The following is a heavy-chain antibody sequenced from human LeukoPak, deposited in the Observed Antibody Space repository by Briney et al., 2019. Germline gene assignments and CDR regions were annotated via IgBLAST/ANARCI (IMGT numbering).Heavy chain of an antibody. Sequence: SETLSLTCTVSGDSITNYYWSWIQQPAGKGLEWIGRIYTSGSTDYNPSLKSRVTMSIDTSKNQFSLKLNSVTAADTAVYYCARVAITAAAIDPWGPGTLVTVSS. CDR3: ARVAITAAAIDP. CDR1: GDSITNYY. D-gene: IGHD6-13*01. J-gene: IGHJ5*02. CDR2: IYTSGST. V-gene: IGHV4-4*07.